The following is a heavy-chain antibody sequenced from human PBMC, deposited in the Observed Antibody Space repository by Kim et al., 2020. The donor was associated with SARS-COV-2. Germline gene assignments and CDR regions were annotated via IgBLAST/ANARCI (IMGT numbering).Heavy chain of an antibody. V-gene: IGHV3-7*01. Sequence: GGSLRLSCAASGFTFSSYWMNWVRQVPGKGLEWVASIKQDGSENYYVESVKGRFTASRDNAKNSLYLQMNSLRVEDMAVYYCVRERWELIGGKYYYYGLDVWGQGTTVTVSS. D-gene: IGHD1-26*01. J-gene: IGHJ6*02. CDR1: GFTFSSYW. CDR2: IKQDGSEN. CDR3: VRERWELIGGKYYYYGLDV.